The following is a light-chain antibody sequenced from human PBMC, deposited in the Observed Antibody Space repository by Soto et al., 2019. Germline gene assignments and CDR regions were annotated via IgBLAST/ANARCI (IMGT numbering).Light chain of an antibody. V-gene: IGKV3-20*01. J-gene: IGKJ1*01. CDR1: QSVRSSY. CDR2: GAS. Sequence: EIVLTQPPGTLSLSPGERATLSCRASQSVRSSYLAWYQQNAGQAPRLLIYGASSRATGIPDRFSGSGSGTDFTLTISILEPEDFAVYYCLQYGAFPRTFGQGTKVEI. CDR3: LQYGAFPRT.